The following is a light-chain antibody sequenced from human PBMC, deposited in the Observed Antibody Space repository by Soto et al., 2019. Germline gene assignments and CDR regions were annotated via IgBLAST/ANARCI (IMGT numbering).Light chain of an antibody. Sequence: EIVMTQSPGTLSLSPGERATLSCRASQSLRRSLAWYQQKHGXXXXXXXXGXXNXANGIPARFSGSGSGTEFTLTISSLQSEDFAVYFCQQYNIWPQTFGQGTKGDIK. J-gene: IGKJ1*01. V-gene: IGKV3-15*01. CDR3: QQYNIWPQT. CDR2: GXX. CDR1: QSLRRS.